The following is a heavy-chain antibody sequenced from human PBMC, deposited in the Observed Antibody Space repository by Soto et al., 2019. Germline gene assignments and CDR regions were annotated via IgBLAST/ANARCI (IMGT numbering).Heavy chain of an antibody. CDR3: AKENFKFDS. J-gene: IGHJ4*02. CDR2: IDPNSGVT. D-gene: IGHD1-7*01. Sequence: VKVSCKTSGYTFTTYYLHWVRRAPGQGLEWMGWIDPNSGVTKYAQKFQGRVTVTRDTSISTTYMELSSLTSDDTAVYYCAKENFKFDSWGQGTLVTVSS. V-gene: IGHV1-2*02. CDR1: GYTFTTYY.